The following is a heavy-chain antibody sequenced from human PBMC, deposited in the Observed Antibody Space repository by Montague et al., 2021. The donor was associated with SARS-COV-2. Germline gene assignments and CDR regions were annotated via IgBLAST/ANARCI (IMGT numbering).Heavy chain of an antibody. CDR3: ARSTVGTSHFDY. D-gene: IGHD1-26*01. J-gene: IGHJ4*02. CDR2: VLSSGST. V-gene: IGHV4-39*01. CDR1: GGSIFSNSFY. Sequence: SETLSLTCTVSGGSIFSNSFYWGWIRQSPGQGLEWIGNVLSSGSTFYNPSLRSRVTMSEDMSKNQFSLKLMSVTAADTAVYYCARSTVGTSHFDYGGQGTLVTVS.